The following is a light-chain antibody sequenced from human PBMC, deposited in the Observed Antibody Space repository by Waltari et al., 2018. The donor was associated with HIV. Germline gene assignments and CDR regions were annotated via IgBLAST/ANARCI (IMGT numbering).Light chain of an antibody. CDR1: QSILYSANSKSY. CDR3: QQYYSIPYT. J-gene: IGKJ2*01. Sequence: DIVMTQSPDSLTLSLGERATITCKSRQSILYSANSKSYLAWYQQKAGQSPKLLVYWASTRESGVPDRFSGGGSGTDFTLTINSLQAEDVAMYYCQQYYSIPYTFGQGTRLEIK. V-gene: IGKV4-1*01. CDR2: WAS.